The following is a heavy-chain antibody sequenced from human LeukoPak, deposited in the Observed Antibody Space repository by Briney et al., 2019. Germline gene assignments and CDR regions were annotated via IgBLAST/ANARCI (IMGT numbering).Heavy chain of an antibody. CDR1: GYTFTSYA. CDR3: ARGVCSSTSCPIAGYYYGMDV. D-gene: IGHD2-2*01. CDR2: INAGNGNT. Sequence: ASVKVSCKASGYTFTSYAMHWVRQAPGQRLEWMGWINAGNGNTKYSQKFQGRVTITRDTSASTAYMELSSLRSEDTAVYYCARGVCSSTSCPIAGYYYGMDVWGQGTTVTVSS. V-gene: IGHV1-3*01. J-gene: IGHJ6*02.